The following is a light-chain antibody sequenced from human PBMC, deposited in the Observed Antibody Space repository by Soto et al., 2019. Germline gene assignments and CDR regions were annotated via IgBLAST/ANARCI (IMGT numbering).Light chain of an antibody. V-gene: IGKV3-15*01. Sequence: EIVMAQSPATLSVSPGERATLSCRASQTISSNLAWYQQKPGQVPRLLIYGASTTATGFPDRFSGSGSGTEFTLTISSLQSEDFVVYYCQQYNNWPWTFGQGTKV. CDR2: GAS. J-gene: IGKJ1*01. CDR1: QTISSN. CDR3: QQYNNWPWT.